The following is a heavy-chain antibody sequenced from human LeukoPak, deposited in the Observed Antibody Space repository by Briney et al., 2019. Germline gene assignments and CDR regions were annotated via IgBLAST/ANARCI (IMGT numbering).Heavy chain of an antibody. J-gene: IGHJ2*01. CDR2: IGTKGDT. D-gene: IGHD4-17*01. Sequence: HAGGSLRLSCAASGLSLSSYDMHWVRHATGKGLEWVSAIGTKGDTYYSDSVRGRFTISRENGKNSLHLQMNSLRAGHTAVYYCAREMSDTVTWGWYFDLWGRGTLVTVSS. CDR3: AREMSDTVTWGWYFDL. V-gene: IGHV3-13*01. CDR1: GLSLSSYD.